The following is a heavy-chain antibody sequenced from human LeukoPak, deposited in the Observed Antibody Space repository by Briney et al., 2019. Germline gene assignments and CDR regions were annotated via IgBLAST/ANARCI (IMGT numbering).Heavy chain of an antibody. Sequence: ASVKVSCRVSGYTLTELSMHWVRQAPGKGLEWMGGFDPEDGETIYAQKFQGRVTMTEDTSTDTAYMELSSLRSEDTAVYYCATVSSSWYDWFDPWGQGTLVTVSS. J-gene: IGHJ5*02. D-gene: IGHD6-13*01. CDR1: GYTLTELS. CDR2: FDPEDGET. V-gene: IGHV1-24*01. CDR3: ATVSSSWYDWFDP.